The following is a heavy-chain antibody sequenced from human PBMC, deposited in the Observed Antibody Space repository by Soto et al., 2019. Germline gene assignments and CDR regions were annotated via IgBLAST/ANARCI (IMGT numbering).Heavy chain of an antibody. V-gene: IGHV3-15*07. CDR2: IKSKTDGGTT. Sequence: PGGSLRLSCAASGFTFSNAWMNWVRQAPGKGLEWVGRIKSKTDGGTTDYAAPVKGRFTISRDDSKNTLYLQMNSLKTEDTAVYYCTTEGVPSWYDFWSGYYSIPDYYYYGMDVWGQGTTVTVSS. CDR3: TTEGVPSWYDFWSGYYSIPDYYYYGMDV. CDR1: GFTFSNAW. D-gene: IGHD3-3*01. J-gene: IGHJ6*02.